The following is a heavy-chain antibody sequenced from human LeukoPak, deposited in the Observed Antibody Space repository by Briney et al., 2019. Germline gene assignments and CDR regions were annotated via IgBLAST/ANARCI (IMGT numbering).Heavy chain of an antibody. CDR2: IDINGDST. CDR3: ARVLAGFPDAFDI. J-gene: IGHJ3*02. V-gene: IGHV3-64*02. Sequence: GGSLRLSCAASGFTFSSYGMSWVRQAPGKGLEYVSAIDINGDSTYYADSVKGRFTISRDNSKNTLYLQMGSLRAEDMAVYYCARVLAGFPDAFDIWGQGTMVTVSS. CDR1: GFTFSSYG.